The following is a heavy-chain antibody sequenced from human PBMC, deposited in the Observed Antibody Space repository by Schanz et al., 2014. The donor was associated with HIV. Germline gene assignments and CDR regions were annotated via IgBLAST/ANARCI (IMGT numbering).Heavy chain of an antibody. J-gene: IGHJ6*02. CDR1: GFTFSSYW. CDR2: INSDGSNT. V-gene: IGHV3-74*01. Sequence: EVQLVESGGGLVQPGGSLRLSCAASGFTFSSYWMHWVRQAPGKGLVWVSRINSDGSNTNYADSVKGRFTISRDNAKKSLYLQMNSLRAEDTAVYYCAREANLEWLFVVDVWGRGTTVTVSS. D-gene: IGHD3-3*01. CDR3: AREANLEWLFVVDV.